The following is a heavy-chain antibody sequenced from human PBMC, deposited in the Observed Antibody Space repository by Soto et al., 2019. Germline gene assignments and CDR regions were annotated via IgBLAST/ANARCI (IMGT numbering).Heavy chain of an antibody. CDR3: ARETVRGKDSEAFDI. CDR1: GCSINTGCFY. V-gene: IGHV4-31*03. J-gene: IGHJ3*02. CDR2: IYYSGTT. Sequence: SETLCLSCTVSGCSINTGCFYWSWIRHQPGRGLDWIGYIYYSGTTNYNPSLESRLTVSLDTSKNQFSLKVFSVTAADTAVYYCARETVRGKDSEAFDIWGQGTMVT. D-gene: IGHD2-21*01.